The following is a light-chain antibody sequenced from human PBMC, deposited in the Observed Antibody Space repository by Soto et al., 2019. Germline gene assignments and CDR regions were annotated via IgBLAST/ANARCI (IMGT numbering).Light chain of an antibody. CDR1: QSVGDN. CDR3: QQRTSWPT. CDR2: AAS. Sequence: IVMTQSPVTLSVSPGERVALSCRASQSVGDNLAWYQKKPGQAPRLLIYAASTRATGIAARFSGSGSGTEFTLTISSLQSEDFAVYYCQQRTSWPTFGGGTKVEIK. V-gene: IGKV3-15*01. J-gene: IGKJ4*01.